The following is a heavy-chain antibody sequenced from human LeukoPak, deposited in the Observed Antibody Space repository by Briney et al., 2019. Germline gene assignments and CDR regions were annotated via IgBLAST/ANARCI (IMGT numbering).Heavy chain of an antibody. CDR2: ISSSGSTK. CDR1: GLIFSSYS. Sequence: PGGSLRLSCAASGLIFSSYSMNWVRQAPGKGLEWISYISSSGSTKYYADSVKGRFTISRDNAKNSLYLQMDSLRAEDTAVYYCVRVVTENGYGPLNYWGQGTLVTVSS. D-gene: IGHD5-12*01. CDR3: VRVVTENGYGPLNY. V-gene: IGHV3-48*01. J-gene: IGHJ4*02.